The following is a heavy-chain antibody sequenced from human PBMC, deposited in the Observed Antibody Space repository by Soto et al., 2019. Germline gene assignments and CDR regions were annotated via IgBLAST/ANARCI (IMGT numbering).Heavy chain of an antibody. Sequence: GGSLSIACAASGFTFSSYAMHWVRQAPGKGLEYVSVINSNGGSTDYANSVKGRFTISRDNSKNTLYLQMGSLRAEDMAVYYSARTSGYAFDYWGRGTLVTVSS. CDR3: ARTSGYAFDY. CDR2: INSNGGST. J-gene: IGHJ4*02. V-gene: IGHV3-64*01. CDR1: GFTFSSYA. D-gene: IGHD5-12*01.